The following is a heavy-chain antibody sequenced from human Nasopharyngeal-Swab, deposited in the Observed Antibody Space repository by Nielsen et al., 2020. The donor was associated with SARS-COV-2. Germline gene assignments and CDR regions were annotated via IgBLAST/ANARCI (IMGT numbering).Heavy chain of an antibody. D-gene: IGHD3-22*01. V-gene: IGHV3-53*05. J-gene: IGHJ6*02. Sequence: LKISCAAFGFTVSSNYMSWVRQAPGKGLEWVSVIYSGGSTYYADSVKGRFTISRDNSKNTLYLQMNSLRAEDTAVYYCAKERQSYDSSGYGMDVWGQGTTVTVSS. CDR2: IYSGGST. CDR3: AKERQSYDSSGYGMDV. CDR1: GFTVSSNY.